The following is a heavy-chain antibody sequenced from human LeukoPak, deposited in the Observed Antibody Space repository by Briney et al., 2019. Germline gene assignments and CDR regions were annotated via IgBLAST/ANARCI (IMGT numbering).Heavy chain of an antibody. CDR2: INPNSGGT. CDR1: GYTFTSYY. J-gene: IGHJ3*01. CDR3: ASYCSNGVCYRGHAFDV. Sequence: ASVKVSCKASGYTFTSYYMHWVRQAPGQGLEWMGWINPNSGGTNYAQKFQGRVTMTRDTSISTAYMELSRLRSDDTAVYYCASYCSNGVCYRGHAFDVWGQGTMVTVSS. D-gene: IGHD2-8*01. V-gene: IGHV1-2*02.